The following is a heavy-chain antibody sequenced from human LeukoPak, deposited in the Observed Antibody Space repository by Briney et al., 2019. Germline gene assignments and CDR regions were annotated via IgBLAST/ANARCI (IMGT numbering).Heavy chain of an antibody. V-gene: IGHV1-69*04. CDR2: IIPILGIA. CDR3: ATVRRDYGDYYFDY. D-gene: IGHD4-17*01. J-gene: IGHJ4*02. CDR1: GGTFSSYA. Sequence: SVKVSCNASGGTFSSYAISWVRQAPGQGLEWMGRIIPILGIANYAQKFQGRVTITADKSTSTAYMELSSLRSEDTAVYYCATVRRDYGDYYFDYWGQGTLVTVSS.